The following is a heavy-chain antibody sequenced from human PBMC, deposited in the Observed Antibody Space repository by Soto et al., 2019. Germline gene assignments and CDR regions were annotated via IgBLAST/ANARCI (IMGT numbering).Heavy chain of an antibody. CDR2: ISWDGGST. D-gene: IGHD3-22*01. CDR3: AKDSGSYYYDSSGYYKPYYYGMDV. V-gene: IGHV3-43*01. CDR1: GFTFEDNT. Sequence: EVQLVESGGVVVQPGGSLRLSCAASGFTFEDNTMHWVGQAPGKGLEWVSLISWDGGSTYYADSVKGRFTISRDNSKNSLYLQMNSLRTEDTALYYCAKDSGSYYYDSSGYYKPYYYGMDVW. J-gene: IGHJ6*01.